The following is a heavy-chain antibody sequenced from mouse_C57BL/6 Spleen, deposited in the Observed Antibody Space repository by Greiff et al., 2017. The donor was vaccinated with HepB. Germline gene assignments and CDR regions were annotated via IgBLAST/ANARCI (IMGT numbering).Heavy chain of an antibody. CDR1: GYTFTDYA. J-gene: IGHJ2*01. V-gene: IGHV1-67*01. Sequence: VQLQQSGPELVRPGVSVKISCKGSGYTFTDYAMHWVKQSHAKSLEWIGVISTYYGDASYNQKFKDKATMTVDKSSSTAYMELARLTSEDSAVYYCARSTPHYYGSSPYYFDYWGQGTTLTVSS. D-gene: IGHD1-1*01. CDR2: ISTYYGDA. CDR3: ARSTPHYYGSSPYYFDY.